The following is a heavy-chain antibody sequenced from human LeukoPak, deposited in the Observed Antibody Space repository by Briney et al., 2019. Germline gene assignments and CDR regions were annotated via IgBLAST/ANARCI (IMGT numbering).Heavy chain of an antibody. Sequence: SETLSLTCTVSGGSISRGGYFWTWIRQHPGKGLEWIGYIYSSGSTYYNPSLKSRVTISVDTSKNQFSLKLSSVTAADTAVYYCTLYSITIFGVVITPNDYWGQGTLVTVSS. CDR3: TLYSITIFGVVITPNDY. CDR1: GGSISRGGYF. V-gene: IGHV4-31*08. J-gene: IGHJ4*02. CDR2: IYSSGST. D-gene: IGHD3-3*01.